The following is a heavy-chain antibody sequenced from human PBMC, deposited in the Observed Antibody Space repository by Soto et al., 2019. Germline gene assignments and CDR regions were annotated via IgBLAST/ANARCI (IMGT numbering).Heavy chain of an antibody. CDR2: IKSKNDGGTT. V-gene: IGHV3-15*07. CDR3: TTDSYINVIVVRFDY. Sequence: PGGSLRLSCAASGFTFSNAWINWVRQAPGKGLEWVGRIKSKNDGGTTDYAAPVKGRFAISRDDSRNVVYMQMNSLKTEDTAVYYCTTDSYINVIVVRFDYWDHGTLVTVS. D-gene: IGHD3-22*01. CDR1: GFTFSNAW. J-gene: IGHJ4*01.